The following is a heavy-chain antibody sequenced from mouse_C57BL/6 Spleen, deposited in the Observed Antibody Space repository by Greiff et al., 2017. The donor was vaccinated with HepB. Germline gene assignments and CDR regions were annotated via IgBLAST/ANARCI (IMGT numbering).Heavy chain of an antibody. Sequence: EVMLVESGGGLVKPGGSLKLSCAASGFTFSSYAMSWVRQTPEKRLEWVATISDGGSYTYYPDNVKGRFTISRDNAKNNLYLQMSHLTSEDTAVYYCARGQHRDPMAYWGQGTLVTVSA. J-gene: IGHJ3*01. V-gene: IGHV5-4*03. CDR1: GFTFSSYA. CDR2: ISDGGSYT. CDR3: ARGQHRDPMAY. D-gene: IGHD3-1*01.